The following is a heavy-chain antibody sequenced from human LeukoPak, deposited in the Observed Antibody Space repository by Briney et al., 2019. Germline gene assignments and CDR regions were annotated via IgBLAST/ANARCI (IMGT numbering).Heavy chain of an antibody. D-gene: IGHD2-8*01. CDR3: ATSNAHAFDI. CDR1: GFTFSIHS. J-gene: IGHJ3*02. V-gene: IGHV3-48*04. CDR2: ISSSSSTK. Sequence: GGSLRLSCAASGFTFSIHSINWVRQAPGKGLEWVSYISSSSSTKYYADSVKGRFTISRDNAKNSLYLQMNSLRAEDTAVYYCATSNAHAFDIWGQGTMVTVSS.